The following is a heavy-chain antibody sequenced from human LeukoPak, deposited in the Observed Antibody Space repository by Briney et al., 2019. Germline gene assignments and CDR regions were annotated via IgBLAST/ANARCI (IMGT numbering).Heavy chain of an antibody. CDR1: GFTVSSNY. D-gene: IGHD4-17*01. CDR3: AKDVKGDYAADY. CDR2: IYSGGST. Sequence: GGSLRLSCAASGFTVSSNYMSWVRQAPGKGLEWVSVIYSGGSTYYADSVKGRFTISRDNSKNTLYLQMNSLRAEDTAVYYCAKDVKGDYAADYWGQGTLVTVSS. J-gene: IGHJ4*02. V-gene: IGHV3-66*02.